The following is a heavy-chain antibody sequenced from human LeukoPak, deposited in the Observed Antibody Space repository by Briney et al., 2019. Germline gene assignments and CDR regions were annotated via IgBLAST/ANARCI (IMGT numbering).Heavy chain of an antibody. Sequence: GASVKVSCKASVYTFTGYYMFWVRQAPGQGLEWMGWVNPNSGGTNYAQTFQGRVVMTRDTSISTAYMEVSSLRSDDTAVYYCARSPDLIYFDYWGQGTLVTVSS. V-gene: IGHV1-2*02. J-gene: IGHJ4*02. D-gene: IGHD3-10*01. CDR2: VNPNSGGT. CDR1: VYTFTGYY. CDR3: ARSPDLIYFDY.